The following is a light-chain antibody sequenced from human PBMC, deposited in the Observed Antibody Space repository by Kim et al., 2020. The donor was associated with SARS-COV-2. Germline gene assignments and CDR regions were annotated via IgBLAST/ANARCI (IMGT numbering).Light chain of an antibody. CDR1: TGQSNYA. CDR3: QTWGSGIGV. V-gene: IGLV4-69*01. CDR2: LYSDGRH. Sequence: ASVKHTCILGTGQSNYAIAWLQQQPGKGPRYLMRLYSDGRHTKGDGIPDRFSGSTSGSEYSLTISSLQSEDEADYYCQTWGSGIGVFGGGTQLTVL. J-gene: IGLJ2*01.